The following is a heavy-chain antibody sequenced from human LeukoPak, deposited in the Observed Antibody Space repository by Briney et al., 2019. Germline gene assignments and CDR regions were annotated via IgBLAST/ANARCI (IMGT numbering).Heavy chain of an antibody. V-gene: IGHV4-39*01. D-gene: IGHD3-9*01. CDR3: ARQLKRPDILTGYYSWVYYFDY. Sequence: PSETLSLTCTVSGGSISSSSYYRGWIRQPPGKGLEWIGSIYYSGSTYYNPSLKSRVTISVDTSKNQFSLKLSSVTAADTAVYYCARQLKRPDILTGYYSWVYYFDYWGQGTLVTVSS. J-gene: IGHJ4*02. CDR2: IYYSGST. CDR1: GGSISSSSYY.